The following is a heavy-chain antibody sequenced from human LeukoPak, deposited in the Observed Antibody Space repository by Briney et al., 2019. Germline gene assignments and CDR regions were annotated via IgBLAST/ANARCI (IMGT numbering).Heavy chain of an antibody. CDR2: IYTSGST. CDR1: GGSIISYY. CDR3: AGVSRFLEWPDY. V-gene: IGHV4-4*07. D-gene: IGHD3-3*01. J-gene: IGHJ4*02. Sequence: SETLSLTRTVSGGSIISYYWSWIRQPAGKGLEWIGRIYTSGSTNYNPSLKGRVTMSIDTSKNQFSLKLTSVTAADTAVYYCAGVSRFLEWPDYWGQGTLVTVSS.